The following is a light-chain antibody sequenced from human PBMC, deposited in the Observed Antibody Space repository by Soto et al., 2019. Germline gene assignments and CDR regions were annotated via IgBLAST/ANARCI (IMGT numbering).Light chain of an antibody. CDR2: DNN. Sequence: QSVLTQPPSVSAAPGQKVTISCSGSSSNIGSNYVSWYQQFPGAAPKLLIFDNNQRPSGIPDRFSGSKSGTSVTLDITGLQTGDEAVYYCGTWDSTLSAGVFGGGTKLTVL. CDR3: GTWDSTLSAGV. J-gene: IGLJ3*02. CDR1: SSNIGSNY. V-gene: IGLV1-51*01.